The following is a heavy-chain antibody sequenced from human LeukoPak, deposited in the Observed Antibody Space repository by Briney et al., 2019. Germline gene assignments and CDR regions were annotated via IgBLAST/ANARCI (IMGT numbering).Heavy chain of an antibody. CDR3: ARDFWYYDSSGYPREYTDYYYYGMDV. CDR1: GFTVSSNY. CDR2: ISSSSSYI. V-gene: IGHV3-21*01. Sequence: PGGSLRLSCAASGFTVSSNYMSWVRQAPGKGLEWVSSISSSSSYIYYADSVKGRFTISRDNAKNSLYLQMNSLRAEDTAVYYCARDFWYYDSSGYPREYTDYYYYGMDVWGQGTTVTVSS. D-gene: IGHD3-22*01. J-gene: IGHJ6*02.